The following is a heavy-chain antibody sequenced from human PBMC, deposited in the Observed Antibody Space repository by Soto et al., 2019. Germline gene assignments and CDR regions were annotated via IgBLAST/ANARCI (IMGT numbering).Heavy chain of an antibody. CDR2: IYYSGST. V-gene: IGHV4-39*07. Sequence: SETLSLTCTVSGGSISSRGYYWGWIRQPPGKGLEWIGTIYYSGSTYYNPSLKSRVTISVDTSKNQFSLKLSPVTAADTAVYYCARGTGDSSSWWPPSDNWFDPWGQGTLVTVSS. CDR3: ARGTGDSSSWWPPSDNWFDP. CDR1: GGSISSRGYY. D-gene: IGHD6-13*01. J-gene: IGHJ5*02.